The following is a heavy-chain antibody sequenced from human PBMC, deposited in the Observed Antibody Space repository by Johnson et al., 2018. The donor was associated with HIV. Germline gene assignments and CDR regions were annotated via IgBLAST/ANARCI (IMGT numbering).Heavy chain of an antibody. Sequence: MQLVEPGGGVVRPGGSLSISCAASGFTFSSYAMSWVRQAPGTGLEWVTSVNSSGGSTYSADSVKGRFTISRANSKNTLHLQMNSLRAEDTAVYYCANYAGLGAFDIWCQGTMVTVSS. V-gene: IGHV3-23*04. D-gene: IGHD4-17*01. CDR3: ANYAGLGAFDI. CDR1: GFTFSSYA. CDR2: VNSSGGST. J-gene: IGHJ3*02.